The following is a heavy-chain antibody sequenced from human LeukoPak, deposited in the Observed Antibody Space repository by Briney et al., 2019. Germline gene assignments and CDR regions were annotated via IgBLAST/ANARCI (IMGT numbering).Heavy chain of an antibody. D-gene: IGHD3-10*01. CDR1: GFTFSSYA. Sequence: PGGSLRLSCAASGFTFSSYAMSWVRQAPGKGLEWVSAISGSGGTTYYADSVKGRFTISRDNSKNTLYLQMNSLRAEDTAVYYCAKAGSVTMVRGVISYYFDYWGQGTLVTVSS. CDR3: AKAGSVTMVRGVISYYFDY. V-gene: IGHV3-23*01. CDR2: ISGSGGTT. J-gene: IGHJ4*02.